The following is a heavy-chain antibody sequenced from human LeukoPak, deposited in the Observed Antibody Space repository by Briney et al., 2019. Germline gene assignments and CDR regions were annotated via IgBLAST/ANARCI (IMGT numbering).Heavy chain of an antibody. CDR3: ARDVFSLGSGRYVGGSFDV. CDR1: GFIFPDYW. J-gene: IGHJ3*01. D-gene: IGHD1-26*01. CDR2: IRGDGRAT. Sequence: PGGSLRLSCAASGFIFPDYWMHWVRQAPNKEMVWIARIRGDGRATTYADSVKGRFTISRDNAKSSLYLQTNSLRAEDTAVYYCARDVFSLGSGRYVGGSFDVWGQGTMVTVSS. V-gene: IGHV3-74*01.